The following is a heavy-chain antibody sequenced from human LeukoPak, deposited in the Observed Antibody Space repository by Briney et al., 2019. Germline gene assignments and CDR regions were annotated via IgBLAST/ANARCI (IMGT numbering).Heavy chain of an antibody. D-gene: IGHD3-3*01. CDR1: GYTFSSYS. CDR3: ARVFGVASPEIDY. J-gene: IGHJ4*02. Sequence: ASVKVSCKGSGYTFSSYSISWVRQAPGQGLEWMGWISIYTGKTNYVKRFQGRVTMTTDTSTSTVYMELRSLRSHDTAVYYCARVFGVASPEIDYWGQGTQVTVSS. CDR2: ISIYTGKT. V-gene: IGHV1-18*01.